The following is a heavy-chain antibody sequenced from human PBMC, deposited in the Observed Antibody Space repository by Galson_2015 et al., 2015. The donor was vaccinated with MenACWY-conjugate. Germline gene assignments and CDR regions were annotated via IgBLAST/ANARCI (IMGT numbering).Heavy chain of an antibody. J-gene: IGHJ3*02. CDR2: ISGSGGST. Sequence: SLRLSCAASGFTFSSYAMGWVRQAPGKGLEWVSAISGSGGSTYYADSVKGRFTISRDNSKNTLYLQMNSLRAEDTAVYYCAVAGFDYYDSSGYYYRLNDAFDIWGQGTMVTVSS. CDR1: GFTFSSYA. CDR3: AVAGFDYYDSSGYYYRLNDAFDI. V-gene: IGHV3-23*01. D-gene: IGHD3-22*01.